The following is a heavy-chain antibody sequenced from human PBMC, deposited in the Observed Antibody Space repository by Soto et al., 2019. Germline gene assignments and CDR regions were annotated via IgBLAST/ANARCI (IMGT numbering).Heavy chain of an antibody. D-gene: IGHD5-18*01. CDR1: GFSLSTSGMC. J-gene: IGHJ6*02. CDR2: IDWDDDK. Sequence: SGPTLVNPTQTLTLTCTFSGFSLSTSGMCVSWIRQPPGKALEWLALIDWDDDKYYSTSLKTMLTISKDTSKNQVVLTMTNMDPVDPATYYCARIRDSYGPGYGYYGMDVWGQGTTVTVSS. V-gene: IGHV2-70*01. CDR3: ARIRDSYGPGYGYYGMDV.